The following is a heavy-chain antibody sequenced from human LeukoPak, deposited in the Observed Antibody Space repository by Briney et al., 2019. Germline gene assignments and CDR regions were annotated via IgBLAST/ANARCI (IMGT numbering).Heavy chain of an antibody. V-gene: IGHV4-34*01. CDR1: GGSFSAYY. CDR3: ARRPSGGTNWFDP. Sequence: PSETLSLTCAVHGGSFSAYYWSWIRQPPGKGLEWIGEINHSGSTNYNPSLKSRVTISLDTSKNQFSLNLSSVTAADTAVYYCARRPSGGTNWFDPWGQGSLVTVSS. D-gene: IGHD1-26*01. J-gene: IGHJ5*02. CDR2: INHSGST.